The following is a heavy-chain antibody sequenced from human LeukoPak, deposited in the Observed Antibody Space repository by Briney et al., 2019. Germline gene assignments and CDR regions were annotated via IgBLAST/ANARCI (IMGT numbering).Heavy chain of an antibody. CDR1: GYTFTSYY. CDR2: IKPDSGGT. V-gene: IGHV1-2*02. D-gene: IGHD2-15*01. CDR3: ATVVAGVTCDH. Sequence: GASVKVSCKASGYTFTSYYMHWVRQAPGQGLEWMGWIKPDSGGTTYAQKFQGRVTMTRDTSISTAYLELSSLRSDDAAVYYCATVVAGVTCDHWGQGTLVTVSS. J-gene: IGHJ4*02.